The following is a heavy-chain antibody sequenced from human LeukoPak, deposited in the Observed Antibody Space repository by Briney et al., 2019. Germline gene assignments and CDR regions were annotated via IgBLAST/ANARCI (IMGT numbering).Heavy chain of an antibody. CDR3: AKATN. D-gene: IGHD1-26*01. J-gene: IGHJ4*02. Sequence: GGSLRLSCAASGFTFNNYAMTWVRQAPGKGLEWVSAIRSSGATTYYADSVKGRFTISRDNSKNTLYLQMNSLRAEDTAVYYCAKATNWGQGTLVTVSS. CDR1: GFTFNNYA. CDR2: IRSSGATT. V-gene: IGHV3-23*01.